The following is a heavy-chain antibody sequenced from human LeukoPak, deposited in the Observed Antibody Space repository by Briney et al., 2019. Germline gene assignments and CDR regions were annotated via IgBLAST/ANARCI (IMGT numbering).Heavy chain of an antibody. CDR3: ARGSRIEYSSSSYFDY. Sequence: GASVKVSCKASGYTFTSYDINWVRQATGQGLEWMGWMNPNSGNTGYAQKFQGRVTITRNTSISTAYMELSSLRSEDTAVYYCARGSRIEYSSSSYFDYWGQGTLVTVSS. CDR2: MNPNSGNT. D-gene: IGHD6-6*01. V-gene: IGHV1-8*03. CDR1: GYTFTSYD. J-gene: IGHJ4*02.